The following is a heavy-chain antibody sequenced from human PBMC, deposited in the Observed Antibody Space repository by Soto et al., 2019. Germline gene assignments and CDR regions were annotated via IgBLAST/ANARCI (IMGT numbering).Heavy chain of an antibody. CDR1: GFTFSSYA. V-gene: IGHV3-23*01. J-gene: IGHJ2*01. Sequence: EVQLLESGGDLVQPGGSLRLSCAASGFTFSSYAMSWVRQVPGKGLEWVSAISGSGGSTYYADSVKGRFTISRDNSKNTLYLQLNSLRAEDTAIYYCARRYYDYIWGSYGWYFDLWGRGTLVTVSS. CDR2: ISGSGGST. CDR3: ARRYYDYIWGSYGWYFDL. D-gene: IGHD3-16*01.